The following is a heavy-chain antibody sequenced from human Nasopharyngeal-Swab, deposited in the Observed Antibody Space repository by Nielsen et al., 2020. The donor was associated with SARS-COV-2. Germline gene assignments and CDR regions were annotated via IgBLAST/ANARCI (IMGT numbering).Heavy chain of an antibody. V-gene: IGHV1-8*02. J-gene: IGHJ4*02. CDR2: INPNSGNT. CDR1: GYTFTGYY. Sequence: ASVKVSCKASGYTFTGYYMHWVRQAPGQGLEWMGWINPNSGNTGYAQKFQGRVTMTRNTSISTAYMELSSLRSEDTAVYYCARGLRRGADYWGQGTLVTVSS. CDR3: ARGLRRGADY.